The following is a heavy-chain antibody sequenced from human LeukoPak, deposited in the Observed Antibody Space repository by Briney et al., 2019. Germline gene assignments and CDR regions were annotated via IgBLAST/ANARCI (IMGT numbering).Heavy chain of an antibody. V-gene: IGHV1-69*05. CDR3: ARENYAGANWFDP. CDR2: IIPIFGTA. Sequence: SVKVSCKASGGTFSSYAISWVRQAPGQGLEWMGGIIPIFGTANYAQKFQGRVTITTDESTSTAYMELSSLRSEDTAVYYCARENYAGANWFDPWGQGTLVTVSS. D-gene: IGHD1-7*01. CDR1: GGTFSSYA. J-gene: IGHJ5*02.